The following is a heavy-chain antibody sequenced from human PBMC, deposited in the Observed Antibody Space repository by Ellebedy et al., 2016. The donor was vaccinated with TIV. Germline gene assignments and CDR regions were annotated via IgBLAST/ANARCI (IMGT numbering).Heavy chain of an antibody. Sequence: GGSLRLSCAASGFTFSSYAMNWVRQAPGKGLEWVSTITYSGNNTYYADSVKGRFTISRDNSKNTLFLEMNSLRAEDTAIYYCAKDRGYFMGRAFSSAWCQGFWGQGTLVTVSS. V-gene: IGHV3-23*01. D-gene: IGHD6-19*01. CDR1: GFTFSSYA. CDR3: AKDRGYFMGRAFSSAWCQGF. CDR2: ITYSGNNT. J-gene: IGHJ4*02.